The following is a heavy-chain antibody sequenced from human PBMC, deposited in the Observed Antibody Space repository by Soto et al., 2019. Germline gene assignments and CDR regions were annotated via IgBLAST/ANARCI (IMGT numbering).Heavy chain of an antibody. CDR2: IYYSGET. V-gene: IGHV4-39*01. CDR1: GVSISGTSYY. D-gene: IGHD3-16*02. Sequence: HLQLQESGPGLVKPSETLSLTCTVSGVSISGTSYYWGWIRQTPAKGLEWIGTIYYSGETFYNPSLKSRVTISIDTSKNHFSLNLTSVTAADTAIYYCARHGSFWGQGALVTVSS. J-gene: IGHJ1*01. CDR3: ARHGSF.